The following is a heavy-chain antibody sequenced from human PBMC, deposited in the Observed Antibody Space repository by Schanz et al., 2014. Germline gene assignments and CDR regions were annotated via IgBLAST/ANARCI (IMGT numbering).Heavy chain of an antibody. J-gene: IGHJ4*02. CDR1: GFTFDDFG. CDR2: ISWNSVSI. Sequence: EVYLVESGGDLVQPGKSLRLSCAASGFTFDDFGMHWVRQAPGKALEWVSGISWNSVSIGYADSVKGRFTISRDNAKNSLYLHMNSLRVDDTAFYFCAKVSGDQRGAFDSWGQGTLVTVSS. D-gene: IGHD4-17*01. CDR3: AKVSGDQRGAFDS. V-gene: IGHV3-9*01.